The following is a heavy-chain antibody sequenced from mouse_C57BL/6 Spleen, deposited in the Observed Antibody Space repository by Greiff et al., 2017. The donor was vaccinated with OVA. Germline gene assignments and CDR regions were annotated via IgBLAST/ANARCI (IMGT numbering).Heavy chain of an antibody. CDR3: AKEGNYYFDY. CDR2: ISYDGSN. Sequence: EVQLQQSGPGLVKPSQSLSLTCSVTGYSITSGYYWNWIRQFPGNKLEWMGYISYDGSNNYNPSLKNRISITRDTPKNQFFLKLKSVTTEDTATYDGAKEGNYYFDYWGQGTTLTVSS. D-gene: IGHD2-1*01. CDR1: GYSITSGYY. V-gene: IGHV3-6*01. J-gene: IGHJ2*01.